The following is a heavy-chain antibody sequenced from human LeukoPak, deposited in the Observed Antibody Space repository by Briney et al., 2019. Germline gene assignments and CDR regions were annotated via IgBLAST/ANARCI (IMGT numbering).Heavy chain of an antibody. CDR2: ISGDGDSR. V-gene: IGHV3-23*01. J-gene: IGHJ3*01. CDR1: GFTFRGYA. D-gene: IGHD5-24*01. CDR3: AKRDGELATNPDGAFDL. Sequence: GGSLRRSCVGSGFTFRGYAMSWVRQAPGKGLEWVSAISGDGDSRYFPDSRFTISRDNSKNTLYLQMDSLRAEDTAVYYCAKRDGELATNPDGAFDLWGQGTMVTVSS.